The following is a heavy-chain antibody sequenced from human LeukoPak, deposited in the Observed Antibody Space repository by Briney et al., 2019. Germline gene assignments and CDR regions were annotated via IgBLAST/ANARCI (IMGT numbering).Heavy chain of an antibody. Sequence: GSLRLSCAASEFTFSSFAMSWVRQAPGKGLEWIGNIYHSGSTYYNPSLKSRVTISVDTSKNQFSLKLTSVTAADTAVYYCARDVAGTSLSYYYYMDVWGKGTTVTVSS. CDR1: EFTFSSFAM. CDR3: ARDVAGTSLSYYYYMDV. CDR2: IYHSGST. V-gene: IGHV4-4*02. D-gene: IGHD6-19*01. J-gene: IGHJ6*03.